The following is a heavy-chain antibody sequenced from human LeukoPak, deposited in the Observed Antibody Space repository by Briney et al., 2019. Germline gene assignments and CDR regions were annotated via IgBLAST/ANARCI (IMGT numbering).Heavy chain of an antibody. V-gene: IGHV1-46*01. CDR1: GYTFTSYY. CDR2: INPSGGST. Sequence: ASVKVSCKASGYTFTSYYMHWVRQAPGQGLEWMGIINPSGGSTSYAQKFQGRVTMTRDTSTSTVYMELSSLRSEDTAVYYCARDPPYYYDSSDLPPRLQYGMDVWGQGTTVTVSS. J-gene: IGHJ6*02. D-gene: IGHD3-22*01. CDR3: ARDPPYYYDSSDLPPRLQYGMDV.